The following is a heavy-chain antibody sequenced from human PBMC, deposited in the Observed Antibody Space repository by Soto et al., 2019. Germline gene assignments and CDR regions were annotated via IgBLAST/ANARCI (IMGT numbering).Heavy chain of an antibody. D-gene: IGHD6-13*01. CDR2: IYYRGTT. CDR1: NGSLNFYY. CDR3: ARTGGYSSSWYDYYYGMDV. J-gene: IGHJ6*02. Sequence: PSETLSLTCNVSNGSLNFYYWSWIRQPPGKELEWIGNIYYRGTTNYNPSLQGRVTMSIDTSKNQFSLKLSSVTAADTAVYYCARTGGYSSSWYDYYYGMDVWGQGTTVTVSS. V-gene: IGHV4-59*01.